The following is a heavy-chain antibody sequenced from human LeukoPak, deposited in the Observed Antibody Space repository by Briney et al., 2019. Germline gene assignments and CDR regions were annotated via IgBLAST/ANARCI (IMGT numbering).Heavy chain of an antibody. CDR3: AKVPHSWGLFDS. Sequence: GGSLRLSCAASGFTFSSYWMSWVRQAPGKGLEWVAFIRDGGSERYYADFVKGRFTVSRDNSKNTLYLQMDSLRTEDTAVYYCAKVPHSWGLFDSWGQGTLVTVSS. CDR1: GFTFSSYW. J-gene: IGHJ4*02. D-gene: IGHD7-27*01. V-gene: IGHV3-30*02. CDR2: IRDGGSER.